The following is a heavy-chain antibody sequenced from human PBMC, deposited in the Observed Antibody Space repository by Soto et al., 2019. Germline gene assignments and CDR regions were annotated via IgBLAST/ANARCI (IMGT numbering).Heavy chain of an antibody. Sequence: EVKLLESGGGLVQPGGSLRLSCAASGFTFDNYAMNWVRQAPGKGLEWVAHISGSGGTTKYADSVKGRFSISKDNSKNTLYLQMDSLRPDDTAVYYCARQAKIGDRSQFYFDSWGQGTLVTVSS. J-gene: IGHJ4*02. CDR1: GFTFDNYA. CDR2: ISGSGGTT. D-gene: IGHD3-16*01. CDR3: ARQAKIGDRSQFYFDS. V-gene: IGHV3-23*01.